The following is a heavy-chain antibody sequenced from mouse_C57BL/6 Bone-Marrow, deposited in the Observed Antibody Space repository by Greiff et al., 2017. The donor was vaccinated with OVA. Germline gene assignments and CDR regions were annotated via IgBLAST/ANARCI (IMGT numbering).Heavy chain of an antibody. CDR2: ISSGGSYT. D-gene: IGHD4-1*02. J-gene: IGHJ3*01. CDR1: GSTFSSYG. Sequence: EVKLVESGGDLVKPGGSLKLSCAASGSTFSSYGMSWVRQTPDKRLEWVATISSGGSYTYYPDSVKGRFTISRDNAKNTLYLQMSSLKSEDTAMYYCARGQLGAYWGQGTLVTVSA. CDR3: ARGQLGAY. V-gene: IGHV5-6*02.